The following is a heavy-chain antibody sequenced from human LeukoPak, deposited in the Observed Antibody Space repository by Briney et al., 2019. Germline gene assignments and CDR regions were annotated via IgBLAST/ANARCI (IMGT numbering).Heavy chain of an antibody. CDR2: IRSKAYGGTT. CDR3: TRVEITIFGVVIDY. Sequence: GGSLRLSCTASGFTFGDYAMSWVRQAPGKGLEWVGFIRSKAYGGTTEYAASVKGRFTISRDDSKSIAYLQMNSLKTEDTAVYYCTRVEITIFGVVIDYWGQGTLVTVSS. V-gene: IGHV3-49*04. CDR1: GFTFGDYA. J-gene: IGHJ4*01. D-gene: IGHD3-3*01.